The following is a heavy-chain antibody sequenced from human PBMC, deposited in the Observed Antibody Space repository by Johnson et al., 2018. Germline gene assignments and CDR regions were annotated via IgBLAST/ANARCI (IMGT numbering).Heavy chain of an antibody. V-gene: IGHV3-30*03. Sequence: QVQLVESGGGVVQAGRSLRLSCAASGLIFSGYGMHWVRQAPGKGLEWVAVISNAGDNQYYAESVKGRVTISRDNSKNTLDLQMDSLRVEDTAVYFCARDTGAGFCRGDSCYSAFDIWGQGTMVTVSS. CDR2: ISNAGDNQ. CDR1: GLIFSGYG. CDR3: ARDTGAGFCRGDSCYSAFDI. D-gene: IGHD2-15*01. J-gene: IGHJ3*02.